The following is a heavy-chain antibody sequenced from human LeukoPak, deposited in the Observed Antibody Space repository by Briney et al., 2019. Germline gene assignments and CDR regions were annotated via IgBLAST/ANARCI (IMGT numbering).Heavy chain of an antibody. Sequence: GGSLRLSCAASGSTFSSYDMDWVRQAPGKGLEWVAFIRYDGSNKYYADSVKGRFTISRDNSKNTLYLQMHSLRAEDTAVYYCAKAYSGYFDYWGQGTLVTVSS. V-gene: IGHV3-30*02. J-gene: IGHJ4*02. CDR1: GSTFSSYD. CDR3: AKAYSGYFDY. CDR2: IRYDGSNK. D-gene: IGHD2-15*01.